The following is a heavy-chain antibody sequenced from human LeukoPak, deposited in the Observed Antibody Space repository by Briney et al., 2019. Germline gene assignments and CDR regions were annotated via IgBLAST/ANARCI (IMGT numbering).Heavy chain of an antibody. J-gene: IGHJ4*02. V-gene: IGHV1-69*05. D-gene: IGHD2-2*01. CDR3: ARVVPAATPTWYFDY. Sequence: ASVKVSCKASGGTFSSYAISWVRQAPGQGLEWMGRIIPIFGTANYAQKFQGRVTITTDESTSTAYMELSSLRSEDTAVYYCARVVPAATPTWYFDYWGQGTLVTVSS. CDR2: IIPIFGTA. CDR1: GGTFSSYA.